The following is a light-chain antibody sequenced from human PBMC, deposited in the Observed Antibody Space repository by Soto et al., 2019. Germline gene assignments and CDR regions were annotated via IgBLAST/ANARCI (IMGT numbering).Light chain of an antibody. J-gene: IGKJ4*01. CDR3: QQRSNWPT. CDR2: DAS. CDR1: QSVSSY. Sequence: EIVLTQSPATLSLSPGERATRSCRASQSVSSYLAWYQQKPGQAPRLLIYDASNRATGIPARFSGSGSGTDFTLTISSLEPEDFAVYYCQQRSNWPTFGGGTEVEIK. V-gene: IGKV3-11*01.